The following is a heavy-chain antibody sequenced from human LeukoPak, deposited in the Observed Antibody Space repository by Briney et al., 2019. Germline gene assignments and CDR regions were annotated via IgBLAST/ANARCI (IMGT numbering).Heavy chain of an antibody. Sequence: SVKVSCKASGYTFTSYGISWVRQAPGQGLEWMGGIIPIFGTANYAQKFQGRVTITTDESTSTAYMELSSLRSEDTAVYYCARVRYYDSSGLDYWGQGTLVTVSS. J-gene: IGHJ4*02. CDR2: IIPIFGTA. CDR1: GYTFTSYG. V-gene: IGHV1-69*05. CDR3: ARVRYYDSSGLDY. D-gene: IGHD3-22*01.